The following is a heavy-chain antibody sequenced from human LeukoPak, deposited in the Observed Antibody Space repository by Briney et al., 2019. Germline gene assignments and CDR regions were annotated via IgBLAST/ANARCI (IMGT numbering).Heavy chain of an antibody. Sequence: GGSLRLSCAASGFTFSSYGMSWVRQAPGKGLEWVSAISGSGGSTYYADSVKGRFTISRDNSKNTLYLQMNSLRAEDTAVYYCAKGRGGYSYGTGYYFDYWGQGTLVTVSS. V-gene: IGHV3-23*01. CDR2: ISGSGGST. D-gene: IGHD5-18*01. CDR3: AKGRGGYSYGTGYYFDY. CDR1: GFTFSSYG. J-gene: IGHJ4*02.